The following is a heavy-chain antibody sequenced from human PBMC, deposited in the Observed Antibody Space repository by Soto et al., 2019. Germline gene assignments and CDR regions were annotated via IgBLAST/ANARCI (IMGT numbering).Heavy chain of an antibody. CDR3: ARTRGQTYYFDY. J-gene: IGHJ4*02. CDR2: IWYDGSNK. V-gene: IGHV3-33*01. D-gene: IGHD2-15*01. CDR1: GFTFSSYG. Sequence: GGSLRLSCAASGFTFSSYGMHWVRQAPGKGLEWVAVIWYDGSNKYYADSVKGRFTISRDNSKNTLYLQMNSLRAEDTAVYYCARTRGQTYYFDYWGQGTLVTVSS.